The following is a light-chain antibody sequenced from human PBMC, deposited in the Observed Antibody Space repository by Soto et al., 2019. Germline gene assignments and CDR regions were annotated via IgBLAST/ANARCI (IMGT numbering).Light chain of an antibody. J-gene: IGKJ1*01. CDR3: QQYYGTPWT. V-gene: IGKV4-1*01. CDR1: QSVLYSSNNKNY. Sequence: DIVMTQSPDSLAVSLGERATINCKSSQSVLYSSNNKNYLAWYQQKPVQPPKLLIYWASTRESGVPDRFSGSGSITDFTLTISGLQAEYVAVYYCQQYYGTPWTFGQGTKVEIK. CDR2: WAS.